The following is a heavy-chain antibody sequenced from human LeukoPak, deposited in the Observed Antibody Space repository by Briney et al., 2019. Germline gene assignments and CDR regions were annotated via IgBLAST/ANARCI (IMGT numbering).Heavy chain of an antibody. Sequence: PGGSLRLSCVASGFTVSSNYMSWVRQAPGKGLEWVSMFYSGGSTFYADSVKGRFTIARDSSKNTLYLQMNTLRAEDTAVYYRVTYQLLLYGFDYWGQGTLVTVSS. J-gene: IGHJ4*02. CDR1: GFTVSSNY. D-gene: IGHD2-2*01. CDR3: VTYQLLLYGFDY. V-gene: IGHV3-66*01. CDR2: FYSGGST.